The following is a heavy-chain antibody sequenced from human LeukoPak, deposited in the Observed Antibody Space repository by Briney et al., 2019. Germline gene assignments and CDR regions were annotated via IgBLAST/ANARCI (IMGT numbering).Heavy chain of an antibody. CDR1: GFTFSNYA. CDR2: IYSGGST. Sequence: GGSLRLSCAASGFTFSNYAMSWVRQAPGKGLEWVSVIYSGGSTYYADSVKGRFTISRDNSKNTLYLQMNSLRVEDTAVYYCARDMGFGDLMGYWGQGTLVTVSS. D-gene: IGHD3-10*01. CDR3: ARDMGFGDLMGY. V-gene: IGHV3-53*01. J-gene: IGHJ4*02.